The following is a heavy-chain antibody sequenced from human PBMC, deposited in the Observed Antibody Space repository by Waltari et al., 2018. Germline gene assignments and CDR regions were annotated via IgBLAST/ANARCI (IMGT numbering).Heavy chain of an antibody. D-gene: IGHD3-10*01. J-gene: IGHJ4*02. V-gene: IGHV3-7*01. CDR2: IDQDGSEK. CDR1: GFTFNSYW. CDR3: ARESFPLDY. Sequence: EVQLVESGGGLVQPGGSLRLSCAVSGFTFNSYWMSWVRQAPGKGLEWVANIDQDGSEKYYVDSVKGRFTISRDNAKNSLYLHMNSLRAEDTAVYFCARESFPLDYWGQGTLVTVSS.